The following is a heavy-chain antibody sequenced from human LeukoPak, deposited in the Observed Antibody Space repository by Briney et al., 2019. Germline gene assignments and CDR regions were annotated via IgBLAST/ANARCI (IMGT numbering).Heavy chain of an antibody. D-gene: IGHD2-2*01. CDR2: INRSGST. V-gene: IGHV4-34*01. CDR3: AASQRYCSSTSYYADAFDI. CDR1: GGSFSGYY. J-gene: IGHJ3*02. Sequence: PSETLSLTCAVYGGSFSGYYWSWIRQPPGKGLEWIGEINRSGSTNYNPSLKSRVTISVDTSKNQFSLKLSSVTAADTAVYYCAASQRYCSSTSYYADAFDIWGQGTMVTVSS.